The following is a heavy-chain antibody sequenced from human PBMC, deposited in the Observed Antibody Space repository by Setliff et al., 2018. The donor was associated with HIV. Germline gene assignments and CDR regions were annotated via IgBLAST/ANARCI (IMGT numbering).Heavy chain of an antibody. V-gene: IGHV4-61*02. Sequence: ASETLSLTCTVSGGAIRNEDYFWSWIRQPAGKGLEWIGRFYTSGSTNYNPPFKSRVTISEGTSENQFSLKLTSVTAADTAKYYCAWGGGRVVRGLIGMYYFDYWGQGILVTVSS. CDR1: GGAIRNEDYF. CDR2: FYTSGST. J-gene: IGHJ4*02. CDR3: AWGGGRVVRGLIGMYYFDY. D-gene: IGHD3-10*01.